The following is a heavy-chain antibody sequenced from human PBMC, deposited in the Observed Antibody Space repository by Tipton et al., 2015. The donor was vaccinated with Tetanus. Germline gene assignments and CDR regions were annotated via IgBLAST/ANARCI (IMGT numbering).Heavy chain of an antibody. V-gene: IGHV3-23*01. CDR3: AKEGYHGSGSYAKSWFDP. D-gene: IGHD3-10*01. J-gene: IGHJ5*02. CDR1: GFTFSNYA. Sequence: PRLSCAASGFTFSNYAMSWVRQAPGKGLEWVSGITGSGSSTYYADSVKGRLIISRDNYKNTLYLQMNSLRAEDTATYYCAKEGYHGSGSYAKSWFDPWGQGTLVIVSS. CDR2: ITGSGSST.